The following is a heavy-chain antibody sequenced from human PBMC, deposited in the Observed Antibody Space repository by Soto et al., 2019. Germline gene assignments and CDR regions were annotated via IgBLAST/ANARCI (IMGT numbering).Heavy chain of an antibody. J-gene: IGHJ1*01. V-gene: IGHV4-59*01. CDR1: GGSIGSYY. Sequence: SETLSLTCSVSGGSIGSYYWSWIRQPPGKGLEWIGYIYYSGSTNYNPSLKSRVTISVDTSKNQFSLKLSSVTAADTAVYYCARVDYYDSSGYRGGEYFQHWGQGTLVTVSS. CDR2: IYYSGST. D-gene: IGHD3-22*01. CDR3: ARVDYYDSSGYRGGEYFQH.